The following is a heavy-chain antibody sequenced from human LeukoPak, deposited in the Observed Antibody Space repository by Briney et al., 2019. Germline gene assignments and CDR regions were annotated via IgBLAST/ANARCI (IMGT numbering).Heavy chain of an antibody. D-gene: IGHD2-21*01. CDR3: ARGLSILWRGDFDY. CDR1: GYTFTSYG. J-gene: IGHJ4*02. V-gene: IGHV1-18*01. Sequence: ASVKVSCKASGYTFTSYGISWVRQAPGQGLEWVGWISAYNGNTNYAQKFQGRVTMTRDTSISTAYMELSRLRSDDTAVYYCARGLSILWRGDFDYWGQGTLVTVSS. CDR2: ISAYNGNT.